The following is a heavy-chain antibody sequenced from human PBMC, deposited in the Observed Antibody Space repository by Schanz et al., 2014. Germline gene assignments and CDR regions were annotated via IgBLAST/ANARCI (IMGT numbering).Heavy chain of an antibody. J-gene: IGHJ6*03. CDR3: ARDHVATTDYDYFFYYLDV. Sequence: QVQLVQSGAEVKKPGASVKVSCKASGGTFSSYTISWVRQAPGQGLEWMGRIIPILGIATYAQKFQGRLTMTRDVSSTTAFLELRSLRYDDTAVYYCARDHVATTDYDYFFYYLDVWATGITVIVSS. D-gene: IGHD1-1*01. CDR2: IIPILGIA. V-gene: IGHV1-69*16. CDR1: GGTFSSYT.